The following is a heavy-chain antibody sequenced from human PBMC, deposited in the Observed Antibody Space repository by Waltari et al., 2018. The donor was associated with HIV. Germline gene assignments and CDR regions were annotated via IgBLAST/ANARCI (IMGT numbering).Heavy chain of an antibody. CDR2: IYTNGST. V-gene: IGHV4-61*02. CDR3: ARYPWTERELLGGNWFDP. D-gene: IGHD1-26*01. J-gene: IGHJ5*02. Sequence: QVQLQESGPGLVKPSQTLSLTCTVSGGSISSGSYYWSCIRQPAGKGREWIGRIYTNGSTNYNPSLNSRVTISVDTSKNQFSLKVSSVTAADTAVYYCARYPWTERELLGGNWFDPWGQGTLVTVSS. CDR1: GGSISSGSYY.